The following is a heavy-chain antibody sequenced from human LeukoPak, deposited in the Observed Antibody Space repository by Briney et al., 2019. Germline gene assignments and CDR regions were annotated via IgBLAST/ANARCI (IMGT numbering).Heavy chain of an antibody. CDR3: AKNLYYYYYFMDG. Sequence: PGGSLRLSCAASGFTFSIYGMRWVRQAPGKGLEWVAVIWYDGSNKYYADSVTGRFTISRDNSTNTLYLQMISLRAEDTAVYYCAKNLYYYYYFMDGWGKGTTVTVSS. J-gene: IGHJ6*03. CDR2: IWYDGSNK. V-gene: IGHV3-33*06. CDR1: GFTFSIYG.